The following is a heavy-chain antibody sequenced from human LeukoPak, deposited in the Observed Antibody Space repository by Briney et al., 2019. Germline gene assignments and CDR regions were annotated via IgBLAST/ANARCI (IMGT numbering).Heavy chain of an antibody. Sequence: GSLRLSCAASGFTFSSHSMNWVRQAPGKGLEWVSYISSSSSYIYYADSVKGRFAISRDNAKNSLYLQMNSLRAEDSAIYYCARDPRLEISGMVIDMLDYWGRGTLVTVSS. V-gene: IGHV3-21*01. J-gene: IGHJ4*02. CDR2: ISSSSSYI. D-gene: IGHD3-3*01. CDR3: ARDPRLEISGMVIDMLDY. CDR1: GFTFSSHS.